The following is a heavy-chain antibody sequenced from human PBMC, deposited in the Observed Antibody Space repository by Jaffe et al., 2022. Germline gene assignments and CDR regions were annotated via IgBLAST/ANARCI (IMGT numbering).Heavy chain of an antibody. V-gene: IGHV3-23*01. CDR3: AKDPQSPLMITFGGVMAQTFDY. Sequence: EVQLLESGGGLVQPGGSLSLSCAASGFTFSSYAMSWVRQAPGKGLEWVSAISGSGGSTYYADSVKGRFTISRDNSKNTLYLQMNSLRAEDTAVYYCAKDPQSPLMITFGGVMAQTFDYWGQGTLVTVSS. CDR1: GFTFSSYA. CDR2: ISGSGGST. J-gene: IGHJ4*02. D-gene: IGHD3-16*01.